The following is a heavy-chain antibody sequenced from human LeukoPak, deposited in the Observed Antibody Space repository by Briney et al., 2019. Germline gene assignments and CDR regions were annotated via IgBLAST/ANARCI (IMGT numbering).Heavy chain of an antibody. V-gene: IGHV3-21*01. CDR1: GFTFSSYS. CDR2: ISSSSSYI. Sequence: GGSLRLSRAASGFTFSSYSMNWVRQAPGKGLEWVSSISSSSSYIYYADSVKGRFTISGDNAKNSLYLQMNSLRAEDTAVYYCASQTDHYYDSSGYYYVDYWGQGTLVTVSS. J-gene: IGHJ4*02. CDR3: ASQTDHYYDSSGYYYVDY. D-gene: IGHD3-22*01.